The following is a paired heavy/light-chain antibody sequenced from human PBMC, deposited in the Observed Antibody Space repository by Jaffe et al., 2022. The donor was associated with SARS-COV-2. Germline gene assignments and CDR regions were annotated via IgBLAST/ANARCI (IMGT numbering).Heavy chain of an antibody. CDR2: IYYSGST. J-gene: IGHJ6*02. D-gene: IGHD2-2*03. Sequence: QVQLQESGPGLVKPSQTLSLTCTVSGGSISSGGYYWSWIRQHPGKGLEWIGYIYYSGSTYYNPSLKSRVTISVDTSKNQFSLKLSSVTAADTAVYYCARDTRSGYCSSTSCSNYYYGMDVWGQGTTVTVSS. V-gene: IGHV4-31*03. CDR3: ARDTRSGYCSSTSCSNYYYGMDV. CDR1: GGSISSGGYY.
Light chain of an antibody. J-gene: IGKJ1*01. CDR2: GAS. V-gene: IGKV3-20*01. CDR3: QQYGSSPT. Sequence: EIVLTQSPGTLSLSPGERATLSCRASQSVSSSYLAWYQQKPGQAPRLLIYGASSRATGIPDRFSGSGSGTDFTLTISRLEPEDFAVYYCQQYGSSPTFGQGTKVEIK. CDR1: QSVSSSY.